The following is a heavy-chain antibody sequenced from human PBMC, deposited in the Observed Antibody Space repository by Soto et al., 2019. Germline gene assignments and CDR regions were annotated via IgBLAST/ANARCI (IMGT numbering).Heavy chain of an antibody. D-gene: IGHD3-9*01. CDR2: IYYSGSA. J-gene: IGHJ6*02. Sequence: SETLSLTCTVSGGSISSYYWSWIRQPPGKGLEWIGYIYYSGSANYNPSLKSRVTVSVDTSKNQFSLKLSSVTAADTAVYYCARVLPDRTNYDILTGYYNYYYGMDLWGQGTTVTVSS. CDR3: ARVLPDRTNYDILTGYYNYYYGMDL. V-gene: IGHV4-59*01. CDR1: GGSISSYY.